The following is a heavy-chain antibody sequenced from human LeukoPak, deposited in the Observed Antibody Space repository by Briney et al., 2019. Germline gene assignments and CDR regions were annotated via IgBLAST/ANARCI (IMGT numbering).Heavy chain of an antibody. CDR3: ASFAVETTSRYFDWLRYYFDY. CDR1: GFTFSSYS. D-gene: IGHD3-9*01. Sequence: GGSLRLSCAASGFTFSSYSMNWVRQAPGKVLEWVSSISSSSSYIYYADSVKGRFTISRDNAKNSLYLQMNSLRAEDTAVYYCASFAVETTSRYFDWLRYYFDYWGQGTLVTVSS. J-gene: IGHJ4*02. V-gene: IGHV3-21*01. CDR2: ISSSSSYI.